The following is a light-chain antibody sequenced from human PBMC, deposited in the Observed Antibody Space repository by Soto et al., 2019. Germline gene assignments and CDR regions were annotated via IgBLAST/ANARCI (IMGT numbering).Light chain of an antibody. CDR2: GAS. CDR3: QQYLNWPWT. J-gene: IGKJ1*01. Sequence: EIVLTQSPATLSLSPGERATLSCRASQSVVTYLGWYQQKSGQAPRLLINGASIRATGIPARFSGSGSGKEFTLTISGLQSEDFAVYYCQQYLNWPWTFGQGTKVEI. CDR1: QSVVTY. V-gene: IGKV3-15*01.